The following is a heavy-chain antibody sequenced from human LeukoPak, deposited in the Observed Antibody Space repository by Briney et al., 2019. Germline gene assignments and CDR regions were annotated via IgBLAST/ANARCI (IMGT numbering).Heavy chain of an antibody. CDR2: INPDGGDK. J-gene: IGHJ4*02. D-gene: IGHD1-7*01. CDR3: ARHSDWSYDY. V-gene: IGHV3-7*01. CDR1: GFAFSSYA. Sequence: GGSLRLSCAASGFAFSSYAIHWVRQAPGRGLEWLANINPDGGDKYYVDSMKGRFAISRDNAKNSLYLQIDGLRDDDTAVYYCARHSDWSYDYWGQGTLVIVSS.